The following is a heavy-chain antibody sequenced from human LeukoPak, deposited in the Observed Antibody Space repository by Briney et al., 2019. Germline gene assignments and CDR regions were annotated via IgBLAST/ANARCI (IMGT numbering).Heavy chain of an antibody. D-gene: IGHD1-26*01. CDR2: ISSDGSST. V-gene: IGHV3-74*01. J-gene: IGHJ4*02. Sequence: PGRSLRLSCAASGFTFSSYWMHWVRQGPGKVLVWVSRISSDGSSTRYADSVKGRFTISRDNAKNTLYLQMNSLRAEDTAVYYCARDVGGRLDYWGQGTLVTVSS. CDR3: ARDVGGRLDY. CDR1: GFTFSSYW.